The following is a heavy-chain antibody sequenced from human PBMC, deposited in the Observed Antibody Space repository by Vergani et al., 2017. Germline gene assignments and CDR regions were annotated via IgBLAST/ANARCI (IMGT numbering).Heavy chain of an antibody. CDR2: LNKSNYYI. CDR3: AREMSNEGFDY. CDR1: GFSLSTYT. Sequence: EVQLVESGGGLVNPGGCLTLSCVASGFSLSTYTFNWVRQAPGGGLEWVSSLNKSNYYIYYADSVKGRFTISRDNAKNSLFLQMSSLKVEDTGVYYCAREMSNEGFDYWGQGTRVTVS. D-gene: IGHD4-11*01. V-gene: IGHV3-21*01. J-gene: IGHJ4*02.